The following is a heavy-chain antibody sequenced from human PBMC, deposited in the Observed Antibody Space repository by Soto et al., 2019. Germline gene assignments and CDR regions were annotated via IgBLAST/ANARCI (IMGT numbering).Heavy chain of an antibody. Sequence: QVQLQESGPGLVEPSETLSLTCSVSGDSISSSYWSWIRQPPGTGLEWIGYIYYSGSTNYNPSLKSRVTIELDTSKNQFSLKVSSVTAADTAVYYCARGYDWFEPWGQGTLVTVSS. D-gene: IGHD5-12*01. CDR3: ARGYDWFEP. J-gene: IGHJ5*02. CDR2: IYYSGST. V-gene: IGHV4-59*01. CDR1: GDSISSSY.